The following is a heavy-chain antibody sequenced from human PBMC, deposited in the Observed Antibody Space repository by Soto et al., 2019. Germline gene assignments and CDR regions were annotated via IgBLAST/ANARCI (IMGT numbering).Heavy chain of an antibody. D-gene: IGHD3-3*01. V-gene: IGHV4-31*03. CDR2: IYYSGST. CDR1: GVSISSGGYY. Sequence: QVQLQESGPGLVKPSQTLSLTCTVSGVSISSGGYYWSWIRQHPGKGLEWIGYIYYSGSTYYNPSLKSRVTIAVAPSKNQFSLKLSSVTAADTAVYSCARGDDFWSGYYTTFDYWGQGTLVTVSS. J-gene: IGHJ4*02. CDR3: ARGDDFWSGYYTTFDY.